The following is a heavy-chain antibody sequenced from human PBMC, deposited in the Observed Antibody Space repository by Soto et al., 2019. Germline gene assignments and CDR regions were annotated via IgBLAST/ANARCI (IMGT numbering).Heavy chain of an antibody. V-gene: IGHV4-34*01. CDR3: ARRIYDYIWGSYSLLYYFDY. J-gene: IGHJ4*02. Sequence: QVQLQQWGAGLLKPSETLSLTCAVYGGSFSGYYWSWIRQPPGKGLEWIGEINHSGSTNYNPSLKSRVTISVDTSKNQFSLKLSSVTAADTAVYYCARRIYDYIWGSYSLLYYFDYWGQGTLVTVSS. CDR1: GGSFSGYY. D-gene: IGHD3-16*01. CDR2: INHSGST.